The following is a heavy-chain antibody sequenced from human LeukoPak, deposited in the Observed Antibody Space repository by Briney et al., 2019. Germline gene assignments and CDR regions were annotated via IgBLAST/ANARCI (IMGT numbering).Heavy chain of an antibody. V-gene: IGHV1-46*01. CDR3: ARVAFYGDYRAFDI. J-gene: IGHJ3*02. CDR1: GYTFTTYY. CDR2: INPSGDST. Sequence: GASGKVSCKASGYTFTTYYMHWVRQAPGQGLEWMGKINPSGDSTSNAQKFQGRVTLALDTSTSTAYMELRSLRSNDTAVYYCARVAFYGDYRAFDIWGQGTMVTVSS. D-gene: IGHD4-17*01.